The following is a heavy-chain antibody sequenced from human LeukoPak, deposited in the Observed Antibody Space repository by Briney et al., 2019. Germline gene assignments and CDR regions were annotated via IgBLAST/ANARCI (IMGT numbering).Heavy chain of an antibody. D-gene: IGHD6-19*01. CDR2: MNPNSGNT. V-gene: IGHV1-8*01. J-gene: IGHJ6*02. CDR3: ARDLRSGWNYYYYGMDV. CDR1: GYTFTSYD. Sequence: ASVKVSCKASGYTFTSYDINWVRQATGQGLEWMGWMNPNSGNTDYAQKFLGRVTMTRNTSISTAYMELSSLRSEDTAVYYCARDLRSGWNYYYYGMDVWGQGTTVTVSS.